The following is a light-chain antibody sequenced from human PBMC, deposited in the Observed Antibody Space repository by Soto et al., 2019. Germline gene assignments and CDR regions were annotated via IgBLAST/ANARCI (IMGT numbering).Light chain of an antibody. J-gene: IGLJ1*01. V-gene: IGLV1-51*01. Sequence: SVLTQPPSVSAAPGQKVTISCSGSSSNIGGNSVSWYQQLPGTAPKLLIYDDNKRPSGIPDRFSGSKSGTSATLGITGFQTGDEANYYCGSWDSSPSSYVFATGTKATV. CDR3: GSWDSSPSSYV. CDR1: SSNIGGNS. CDR2: DDN.